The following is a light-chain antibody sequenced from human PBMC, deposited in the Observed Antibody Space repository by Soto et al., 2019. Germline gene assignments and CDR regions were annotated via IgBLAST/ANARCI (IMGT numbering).Light chain of an antibody. CDR1: QSVSSY. J-gene: IGKJ4*01. CDR2: GAS. CDR3: QQLNSYPLT. V-gene: IGKV1-9*01. Sequence: DIQLTQSPSFLSASVGDRVTITCRASQSVSSYLAWYQQKPGKAPKLLIYGASTLQSGVPSRFSGSGSGTEFTLTVTSLQPEDFATYYCQQLNSYPLTFGGGTRVEIK.